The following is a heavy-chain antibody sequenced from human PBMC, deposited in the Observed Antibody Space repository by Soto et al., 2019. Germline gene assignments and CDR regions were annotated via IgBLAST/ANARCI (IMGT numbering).Heavy chain of an antibody. D-gene: IGHD4-17*01. J-gene: IGHJ4*02. V-gene: IGHV4-39*01. Sequence: LPETLSLTCTVSGGSISTTSYYWGWIRQPPGKGLEWIGNIYYSGSTYSHPSLNRRLTISVDTSKNRFSLKLSSGTATDTAVYYCARVISTVNTFDYWGQGTVVTVSS. CDR1: GGSISTTSYY. CDR3: ARVISTVNTFDY. CDR2: IYYSGST.